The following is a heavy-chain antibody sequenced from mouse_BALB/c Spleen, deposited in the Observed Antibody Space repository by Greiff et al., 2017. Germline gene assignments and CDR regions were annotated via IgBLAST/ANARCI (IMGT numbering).Heavy chain of an antibody. Sequence: QVQLQQPGAELVMPGASVKMSCKASGYTFTDYWMHWVKQRPGQGLEWIGAIDTSDSYTSYNQKFKGKATLTVDKSSSTAYMELRSLTSEDSAVYYCARAYRYDVEYFDVWGAGTTVTVSS. CDR1: GYTFTDYW. D-gene: IGHD2-14*01. CDR3: ARAYRYDVEYFDV. J-gene: IGHJ1*01. V-gene: IGHV1-69*01. CDR2: IDTSDSYT.